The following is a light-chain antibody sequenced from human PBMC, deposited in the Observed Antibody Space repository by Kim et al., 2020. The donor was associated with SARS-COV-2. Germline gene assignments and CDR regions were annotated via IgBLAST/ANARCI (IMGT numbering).Light chain of an antibody. CDR2: QDS. Sequence: SVSPGQTASITCSGDRLGYKYACWYQQKPGQSPVLVIYQDSKRPSGIPERFSGSNSGNTATLTISGTQTMDEADYYCQAWDSNTGVFGGGTQLTVL. CDR1: RLGYKY. V-gene: IGLV3-1*01. CDR3: QAWDSNTGV. J-gene: IGLJ3*02.